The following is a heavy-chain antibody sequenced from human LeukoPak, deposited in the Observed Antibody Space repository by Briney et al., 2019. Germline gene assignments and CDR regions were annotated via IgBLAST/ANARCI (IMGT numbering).Heavy chain of an antibody. CDR1: GGTFSSYA. CDR3: ARDPGDNSPGRDYYFDY. J-gene: IGHJ4*02. Sequence: SVNVSCKASGGTFSSYAISWVRQAPGQGLEWMGGIIPIFGTANYAQKFQGRVTITADESTSTAYMELSSLRSEDTAVYYCARDPGDNSPGRDYYFDYWGQGTLVTVSS. CDR2: IIPIFGTA. V-gene: IGHV1-69*01. D-gene: IGHD4-23*01.